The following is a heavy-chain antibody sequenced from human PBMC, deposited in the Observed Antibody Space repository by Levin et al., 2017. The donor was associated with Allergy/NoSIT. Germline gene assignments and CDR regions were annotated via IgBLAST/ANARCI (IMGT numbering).Heavy chain of an antibody. V-gene: IGHV1-18*01. CDR2: ISAYNGNT. J-gene: IGHJ4*02. D-gene: IGHD6-13*01. Sequence: GESLKISCKASGYTFTSYGISWVRQAPGQGLEWMGWISAYNGNTNYAQKLQGRVTMTTDTSTSTAYMELRSLRSDDTAVYYCARDSSSWYWETAIVYFDYWGQGTLVTVSS. CDR1: GYTFTSYG. CDR3: ARDSSSWYWETAIVYFDY.